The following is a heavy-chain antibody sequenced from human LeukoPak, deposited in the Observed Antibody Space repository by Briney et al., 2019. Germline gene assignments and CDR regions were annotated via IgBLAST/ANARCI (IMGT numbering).Heavy chain of an antibody. J-gene: IGHJ6*03. CDR1: GYTFTSYD. CDR3: ARDLRQDRDILTGDYYYYYYMDV. CDR2: MNPNSGNT. D-gene: IGHD3-9*01. Sequence: ASVKVSCKASGYTFTSYDINWVRQATGQGLEWMGWMNPNSGNTGYAQKFQGRVTITRNTSISTAYMELSSLRSEDTAVYYCARDLRQDRDILTGDYYYYYYMDVWGKGTTVTVSS. V-gene: IGHV1-8*03.